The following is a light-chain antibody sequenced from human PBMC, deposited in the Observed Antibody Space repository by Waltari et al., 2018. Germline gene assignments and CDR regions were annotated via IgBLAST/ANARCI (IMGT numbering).Light chain of an antibody. CDR2: GAS. CDR1: QSVSRA. J-gene: IGKJ1*01. V-gene: IGKV3-20*01. CDR3: QHYVRLPAT. Sequence: EMGLTRPPGSRSSSPGERAPPSCRASQSVSRALAWYQQKPGPAPRLLIFGASNRATGIPVRFSGSGSETDFSLTISRLEPEDFAVYYCQHYVRLPATFGRGTKVEIK.